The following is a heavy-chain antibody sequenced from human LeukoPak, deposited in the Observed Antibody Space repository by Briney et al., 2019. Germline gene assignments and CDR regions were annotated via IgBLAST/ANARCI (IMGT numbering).Heavy chain of an antibody. CDR2: ISPSGGST. D-gene: IGHD5-24*01. V-gene: IGHV1-46*01. CDR1: GYTFTSTY. J-gene: IGHJ5*02. CDR3: AXXXSVRDEAWWFNP. Sequence: ASVKVSCKAFGYTFTSTYMHSGRQAPGQGPEWMGVISPSGGSTTYAQKFQGRVTLTRDMSTSTDYLELSSLRSEDTAVSYFAXXXSVRDEAWWFNPWGQGTLVTVSS.